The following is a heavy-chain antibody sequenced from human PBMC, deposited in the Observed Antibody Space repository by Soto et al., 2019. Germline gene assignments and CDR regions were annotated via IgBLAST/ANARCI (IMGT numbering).Heavy chain of an antibody. CDR3: ARVPEGDYYYYYIDV. Sequence: PSETLSLTCAVSSGSISSSNWWSWVRQPPGKGLEWIGEIYHIGSTNYNPSLKSRVTISVDKSKNQFSLKLSSVTAADTAVYYCARVPEGDYYYYYIDVWGKGTTVTVSS. V-gene: IGHV4-4*02. D-gene: IGHD3-16*01. J-gene: IGHJ6*03. CDR2: IYHIGST. CDR1: SGSISSSNW.